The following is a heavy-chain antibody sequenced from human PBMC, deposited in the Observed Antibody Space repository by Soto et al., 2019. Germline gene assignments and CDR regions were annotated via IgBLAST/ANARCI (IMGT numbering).Heavy chain of an antibody. Sequence: SETLSLTCTVSGGSISSYYWSWIRQPPGKGLEWIGYIYYSGSTNYNPSLKSRVTISVDTSKNQFSLKLSSVTAADTAVYYCARHELWEFLNWGQGTLVTVSS. V-gene: IGHV4-59*08. D-gene: IGHD3-16*01. J-gene: IGHJ4*02. CDR2: IYYSGST. CDR1: GGSISSYY. CDR3: ARHELWEFLN.